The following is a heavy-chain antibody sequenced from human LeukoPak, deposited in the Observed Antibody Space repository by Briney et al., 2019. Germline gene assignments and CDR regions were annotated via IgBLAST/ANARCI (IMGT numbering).Heavy chain of an antibody. CDR1: GGSISSYY. CDR2: IYSSGGT. V-gene: IGHV4-4*08. CDR3: ARRPYPYYFDR. D-gene: IGHD3-16*01. Sequence: PSETLSLTCTVSGGSISSYYWNWIRQPPGKGLEWIGYIYSSGGTVYNPSLRSRVTISVDTSKSQFSLNLTSVTAADTAVYYCARRPYPYYFDRWGQGALVTVSS. J-gene: IGHJ4*01.